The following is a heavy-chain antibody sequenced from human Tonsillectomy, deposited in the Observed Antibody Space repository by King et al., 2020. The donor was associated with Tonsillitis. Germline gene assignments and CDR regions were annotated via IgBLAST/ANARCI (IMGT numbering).Heavy chain of an antibody. Sequence: HVQLVESGGGVVQPGRSLTLSCAASGFTFNYYAMHWVRQPPGRGLEWVALISSDGTRKSSAESMQGRYTISRDNSKNTLFLQMKSLRVEDTAVYYCARDLGLPVTFAFDVWGHGTVVTVSS. J-gene: IGHJ3*01. V-gene: IGHV3-30*01. CDR3: ARDLGLPVTFAFDV. D-gene: IGHD2-21*02. CDR1: GFTFNYYA. CDR2: ISSDGTRK.